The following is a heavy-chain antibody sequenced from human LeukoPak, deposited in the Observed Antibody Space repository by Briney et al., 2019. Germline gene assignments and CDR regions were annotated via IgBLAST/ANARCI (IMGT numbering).Heavy chain of an antibody. V-gene: IGHV4-59*01. J-gene: IGHJ4*02. Sequence: SETLSLTCTVTGGSISSYYWSWIRQPPGKGLEWIGYIYYSGSTNYNPSLKSRVTISVDTSKNQFSLKLSSVTAADTDVYYCARAGRGGYNQVDYWGQGTLVTVSS. CDR3: ARAGRGGYNQVDY. D-gene: IGHD5-24*01. CDR2: IYYSGST. CDR1: GGSISSYY.